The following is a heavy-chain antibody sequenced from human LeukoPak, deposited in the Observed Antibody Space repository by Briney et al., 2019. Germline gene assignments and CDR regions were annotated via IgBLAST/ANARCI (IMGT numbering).Heavy chain of an antibody. CDR2: IFYSGST. Sequence: SETLSLTCTVSGGSISSYYWSWIRQPPGKGLEWIGYIFYSGSTNYNPSLKSRVAISVDASKKQFSLKLSSVTAADTAVYYCARERDGYKTYYFDYWGQGTLVTVSS. CDR1: GGSISSYY. CDR3: ARERDGYKTYYFDY. V-gene: IGHV4-59*01. J-gene: IGHJ4*02. D-gene: IGHD5-24*01.